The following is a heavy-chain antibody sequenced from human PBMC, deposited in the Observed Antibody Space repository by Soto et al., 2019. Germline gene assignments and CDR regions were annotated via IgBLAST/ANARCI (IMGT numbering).Heavy chain of an antibody. CDR1: GFTFNTYD. CDR3: VRSGTARLLRHSWFDT. D-gene: IGHD2-21*01. J-gene: IGHJ5*02. CDR2: ITTSSAYI. V-gene: IGHV3-21*01. Sequence: EVQLVESGGGLVKPGGSLRLSCEASGFTFNTYDMNWVRQAPGKGLEWVSSITTSSAYIYYADSLKGRITISRDNANNSLFRQTNSLRAEDTAVYYCVRSGTARLLRHSWFDTWGQGTLVTVSS.